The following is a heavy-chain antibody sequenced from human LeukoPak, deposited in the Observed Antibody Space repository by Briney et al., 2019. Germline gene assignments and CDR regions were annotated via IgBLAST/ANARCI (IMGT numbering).Heavy chain of an antibody. CDR2: ISAGGSST. D-gene: IGHD3-3*01. V-gene: IGHV3-23*01. Sequence: PGGSLRLSCAASGFTFSSYAMSWVRQAPGKGLEWVSAISAGGSSTYYADSVKGRFTLSRDNSKSTLYLQMHSLTAEDTAVYYCAKGSGWGYFYYMDVWGKGTTVTVSS. CDR1: GFTFSSYA. CDR3: AKGSGWGYFYYMDV. J-gene: IGHJ6*03.